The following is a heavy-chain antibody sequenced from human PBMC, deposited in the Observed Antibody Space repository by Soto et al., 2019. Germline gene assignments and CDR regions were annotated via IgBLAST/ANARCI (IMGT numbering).Heavy chain of an antibody. D-gene: IGHD3-22*01. CDR2: IYYSGST. Sequence: PSETLSLTCTVYGGSISSYYCSWIRQPPGKGLEWIGYIYYSGSTNYNPSLKRRVTISVDTSKNQFSLKLSSVTAADTAVYYCARGRRLNYYDSSGYYYGWYFDLWGRGTLVTVSS. J-gene: IGHJ2*01. V-gene: IGHV4-59*01. CDR1: GGSISSYY. CDR3: ARGRRLNYYDSSGYYYGWYFDL.